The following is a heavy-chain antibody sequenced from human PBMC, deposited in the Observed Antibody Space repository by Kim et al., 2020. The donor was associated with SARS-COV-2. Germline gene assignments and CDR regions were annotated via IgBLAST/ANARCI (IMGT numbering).Heavy chain of an antibody. Sequence: ASVKVSCKASGYTFTSHGVSWVRQAPGQGLQCMGWISVYNGNTNYAQKFQDRITMTTDTATSTVYMELRSLRSDDTALYYCGRGEFGDSFDIWGQGAMVTVSS. CDR2: ISVYNGNT. D-gene: IGHD3-10*01. CDR1: GYTFTSHG. V-gene: IGHV1-18*01. CDR3: GRGEFGDSFDI. J-gene: IGHJ3*02.